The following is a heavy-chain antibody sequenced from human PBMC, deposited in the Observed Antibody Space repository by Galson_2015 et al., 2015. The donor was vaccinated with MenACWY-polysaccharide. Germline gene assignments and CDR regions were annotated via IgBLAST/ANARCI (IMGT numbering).Heavy chain of an antibody. CDR3: ARTILGGYSYGSYGMDV. J-gene: IGHJ6*02. D-gene: IGHD5-18*01. CDR1: GYSFTSYW. Sequence: QSGAEVKKPGESLQISCKGSGYSFTSYWIGWVRQMPGKGLEWMGIIYPGDSDTRYSPSFQGQVTISADKSISTAYLQWSSLKASVTAMYYCARTILGGYSYGSYGMDVWGQGTTVTVSS. V-gene: IGHV5-51*03. CDR2: IYPGDSDT.